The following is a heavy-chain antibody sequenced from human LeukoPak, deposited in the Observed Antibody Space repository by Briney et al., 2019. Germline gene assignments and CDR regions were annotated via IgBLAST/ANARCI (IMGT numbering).Heavy chain of an antibody. Sequence: ASVKVSCKASGGTFSSYAISWVRQAPGQGLEWMGRIIPILGIANYAQKFQGRVTITADKSTSTAYMELSSLRSEDTAVYYCASGWCSGGSCYDVSGGWGQGTLVTVSS. CDR1: GGTFSSYA. CDR2: IIPILGIA. J-gene: IGHJ4*02. CDR3: ASGWCSGGSCYDVSGG. V-gene: IGHV1-69*04. D-gene: IGHD2-15*01.